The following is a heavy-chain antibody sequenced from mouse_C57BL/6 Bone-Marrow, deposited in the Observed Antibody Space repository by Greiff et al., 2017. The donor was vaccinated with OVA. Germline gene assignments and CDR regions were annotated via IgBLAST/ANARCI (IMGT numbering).Heavy chain of an antibody. CDR1: DSEVFPIAY. V-gene: IGHV15-2*01. Sequence: QVQLQQSGSELRSPGSSVKLSCKDFDSEVFPIAYMSWVRQKPGHGFEWIGGILPSIGRTIYGEKFEDKATLDADTLSNTAYLELNSLTSEDSAIYYCARHSSGYVYYAMDYWGQGTSVTVSS. CDR2: ILPSIGRT. J-gene: IGHJ4*01. CDR3: ARHSSGYVYYAMDY. D-gene: IGHD3-2*02.